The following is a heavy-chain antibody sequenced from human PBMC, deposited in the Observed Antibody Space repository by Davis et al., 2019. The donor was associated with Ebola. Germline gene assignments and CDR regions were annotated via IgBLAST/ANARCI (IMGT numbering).Heavy chain of an antibody. D-gene: IGHD1-26*01. J-gene: IGHJ4*02. Sequence: GESLKISCQGSGYSFTSYWIGWVRQMPGKGLEWMGAILPGDSDTRYSPSFQGQVTISADKSITTAYLHWNSLKASDTAMYYCARQGAPYSAPANWGQGTLVTVSS. CDR2: ILPGDSDT. CDR1: GYSFTSYW. CDR3: ARQGAPYSAPAN. V-gene: IGHV5-51*01.